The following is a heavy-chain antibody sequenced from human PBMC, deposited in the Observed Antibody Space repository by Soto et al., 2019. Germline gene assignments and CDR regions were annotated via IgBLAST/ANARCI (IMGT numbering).Heavy chain of an antibody. D-gene: IGHD5-12*01. J-gene: IGHJ4*02. CDR3: AKGPATIPTGGYYFDY. CDR2: ISGSGGST. CDR1: GFTFSSYA. V-gene: IGHV3-23*01. Sequence: GGSLRLSCAASGFTFSSYAMSWVRQAPGKGLEWVSAISGSGGSTYYADSVKGRFTISRDNSKNTLYLQMNSLRAEDTAVYYCAKGPATIPTGGYYFDYWGQGTLVTVSS.